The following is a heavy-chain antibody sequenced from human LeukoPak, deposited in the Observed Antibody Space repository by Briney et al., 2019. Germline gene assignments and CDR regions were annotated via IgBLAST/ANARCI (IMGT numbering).Heavy chain of an antibody. Sequence: GGSLRLSCADSGFTFSSYGMHWVRQAPGKGLEWVAVISYDGSNKYYADSAKGRFTISRDNSKNTLYLQMNSLRAEDTAVYYCAKPFSAPDADSSGYYPDYWGQGTLVTVSS. CDR1: GFTFSSYG. J-gene: IGHJ4*02. CDR3: AKPFSAPDADSSGYYPDY. D-gene: IGHD3-22*01. CDR2: ISYDGSNK. V-gene: IGHV3-30*18.